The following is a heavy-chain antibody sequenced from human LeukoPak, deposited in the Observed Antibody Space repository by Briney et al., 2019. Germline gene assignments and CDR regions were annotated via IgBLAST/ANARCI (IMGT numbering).Heavy chain of an antibody. J-gene: IGHJ3*02. CDR2: ISGSGGST. CDR3: AKADYGSGYSNAFDM. D-gene: IGHD3-22*01. Sequence: GGSLRLACAASGFTFSSYDMSWVRQAPGKGLEWVSDISGSGGSTYYADSVKGRFTISRDNSKNTLYLQMNSLRAEDTAVYYCAKADYGSGYSNAFDMWGQGTMVTVSS. V-gene: IGHV3-23*01. CDR1: GFTFSSYD.